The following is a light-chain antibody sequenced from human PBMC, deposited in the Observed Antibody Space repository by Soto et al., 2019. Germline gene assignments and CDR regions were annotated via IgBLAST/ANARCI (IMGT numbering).Light chain of an antibody. CDR3: QQDVRSPWT. CDR2: GAS. CDR1: QSVSSSY. V-gene: IGKV3-20*01. Sequence: EIVLTQSPGTLSLSPGERATLSCRASQSVSSSYLAWYQQKGGQAPRLLIYGASSRATGIPDRFSGSGSGTDFTLTISRLEPEDFAVYYCQQDVRSPWTFGQGTKVEIK. J-gene: IGKJ1*01.